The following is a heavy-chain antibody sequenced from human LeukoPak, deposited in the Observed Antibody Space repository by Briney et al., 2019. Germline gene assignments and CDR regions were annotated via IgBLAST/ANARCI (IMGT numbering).Heavy chain of an antibody. CDR2: IYYSGST. CDR1: GGSISSYY. CDR3: AAGISGSYYPYYYYYMDV. V-gene: IGHV4-59*12. D-gene: IGHD3-10*01. Sequence: LSETLSLTCTVSGGSISSYYWSWIRQPPGKGLEWIGYIYYSGSTNYNPSLKSRVTISVDKSKNQFSLKLSSVTAADTAVYYCAAGISGSYYPYYYYYMDVWGKGTTVTVSS. J-gene: IGHJ6*03.